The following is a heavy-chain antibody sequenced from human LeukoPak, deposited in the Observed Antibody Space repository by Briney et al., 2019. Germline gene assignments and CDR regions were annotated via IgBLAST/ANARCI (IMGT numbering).Heavy chain of an antibody. CDR3: AKGRWVQPAGYLDF. J-gene: IGHJ4*02. CDR1: GFTFSDSG. D-gene: IGHD5-24*01. V-gene: IGHV3-33*06. CDR2: IWYDGSNK. Sequence: GGSLRLSCAASGFTFSDSGMYWVRQSPGKGLEWVALIWYDGSNKYYADSVKGRFTIFRDNSKNTLYLQMNSLRAEDTAVYYCAKGRWVQPAGYLDFSGQGTLVTVSA.